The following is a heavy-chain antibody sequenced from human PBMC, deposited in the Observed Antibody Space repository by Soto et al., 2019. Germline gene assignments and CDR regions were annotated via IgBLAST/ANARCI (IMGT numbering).Heavy chain of an antibody. Sequence: QLQLQESGPGLVKPSETLSLTCTVSGGSIISNYFFWGWIRQPPGKGLEWIGTIYYSGRNYYNPSLKSRVTIAVDTSKNQFSLKLSSVTAADTAMYYWARLNGDFPPRNWFDPWGQGTLVTVSS. CDR3: ARLNGDFPPRNWFDP. CDR1: GGSIISNYFF. CDR2: IYYSGRN. V-gene: IGHV4-39*01. J-gene: IGHJ5*02. D-gene: IGHD4-17*01.